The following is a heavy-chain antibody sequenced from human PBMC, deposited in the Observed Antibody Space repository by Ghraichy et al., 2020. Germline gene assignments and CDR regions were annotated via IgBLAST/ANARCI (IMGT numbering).Heavy chain of an antibody. CDR3: AKVPDRVSSEDY. Sequence: GGSLRLSCAASRFTFRSYGMNWVRQAPGEGLEWVAFISFDGSQTFYNDSVRGRFTISRDNSKNTLSLQMSSLRDEDPAMYYCAKVPDRVSSEDYWGQGSLVTVSS. D-gene: IGHD5-12*01. V-gene: IGHV3-30*18. CDR2: ISFDGSQT. J-gene: IGHJ4*02. CDR1: RFTFRSYG.